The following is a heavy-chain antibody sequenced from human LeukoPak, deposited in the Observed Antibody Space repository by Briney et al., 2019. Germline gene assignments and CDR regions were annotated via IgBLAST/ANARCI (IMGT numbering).Heavy chain of an antibody. CDR1: GGSISSGGYS. Sequence: SQTLSLTCAVSGGSISSGGYSWSWIRQPPGKGLEWIGYIYHSGSTYYNPSLKSRVTISVDTSKNQFSLKLSSVTAADTAVYYCARTSIAVAGTPHWFDPWGQGTLVTVSS. CDR2: IYHSGST. CDR3: ARTSIAVAGTPHWFDP. J-gene: IGHJ5*02. V-gene: IGHV4-30-2*01. D-gene: IGHD6-19*01.